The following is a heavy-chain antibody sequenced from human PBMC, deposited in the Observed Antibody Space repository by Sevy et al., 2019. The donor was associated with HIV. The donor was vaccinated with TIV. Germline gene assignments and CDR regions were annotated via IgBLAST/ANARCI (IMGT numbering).Heavy chain of an antibody. D-gene: IGHD3-9*01. CDR3: ARDEVLRYFDWLSGADAFDI. CDR1: GYTFTGYY. V-gene: IGHV1-2*02. CDR2: INPNSGGT. Sequence: ASVKVSCKASGYTFTGYYMHWVRQAPGQGLEWMGWINPNSGGTNYAQKFQGRVTMTRDTSISTAYMELSRLTSDDTAVYYCARDEVLRYFDWLSGADAFDIWGQGTMVTVSS. J-gene: IGHJ3*02.